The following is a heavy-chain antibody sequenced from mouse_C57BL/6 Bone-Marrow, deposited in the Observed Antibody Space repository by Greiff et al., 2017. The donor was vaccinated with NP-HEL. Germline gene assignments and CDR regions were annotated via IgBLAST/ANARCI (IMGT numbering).Heavy chain of an antibody. J-gene: IGHJ2*01. D-gene: IGHD1-1*01. V-gene: IGHV5-9*01. CDR3: ARRNYGSSWGNFDY. Sequence: EVMLVESGGGLVKPGGSLKLSCAASGFTFSSYTMSWVRQTPEKRLEWVATISGGGGNTYYPDSVKGRFTISRDNAKNTLYLQMSSLRSEDTALYYCARRNYGSSWGNFDYWGQGTTLTVSS. CDR1: GFTFSSYT. CDR2: ISGGGGNT.